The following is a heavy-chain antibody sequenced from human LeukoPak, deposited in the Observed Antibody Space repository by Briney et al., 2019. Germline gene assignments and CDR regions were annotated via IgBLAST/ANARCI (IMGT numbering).Heavy chain of an antibody. CDR3: ASSTITIFGVVLDNY. CDR1: GGSISSYY. Sequence: SETLSLTCTVSGGSISSYYWSWIRQPPGKGLEWIGYIYYSGSTNYNPSLKSRVTISVDTSKNQFSLKLSSVTAADTAVYYCASSTITIFGVVLDNYWGQGTLVTVSS. D-gene: IGHD3-3*01. J-gene: IGHJ4*02. V-gene: IGHV4-59*01. CDR2: IYYSGST.